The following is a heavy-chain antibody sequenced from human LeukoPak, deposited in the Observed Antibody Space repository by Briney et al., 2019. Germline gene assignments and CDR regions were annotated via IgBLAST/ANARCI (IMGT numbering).Heavy chain of an antibody. Sequence: GGSLRLSCTASGFTFGDYAMSWFRQAPGKGLEWVGFIRSKAYGGTTEYAASVKGRFTISRDDSKSIAYLQMNSLKTEDTAVYYCTRVRLGTPRDAFDIWGQGTMVTVSS. CDR2: IRSKAYGGTT. J-gene: IGHJ3*02. CDR1: GFTFGDYA. V-gene: IGHV3-49*03. CDR3: TRVRLGTPRDAFDI. D-gene: IGHD2-15*01.